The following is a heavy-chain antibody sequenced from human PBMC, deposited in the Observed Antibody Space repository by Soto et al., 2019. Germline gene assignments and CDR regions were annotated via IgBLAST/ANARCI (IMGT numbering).Heavy chain of an antibody. CDR3: ARGYSSGRTHRDY. Sequence: AWETLSLTCTVSGGSVSSGSYYWSWIRQPPGKGLEWIGYIYYSGSTNYNPSLKSRVTISVDTSKNQLSLKLSSVTAADTAVYYCARGYSSGRTHRDYWGQGTLVTVSS. V-gene: IGHV4-61*01. CDR2: IYYSGST. J-gene: IGHJ4*02. D-gene: IGHD6-19*01. CDR1: GGSVSSGSYY.